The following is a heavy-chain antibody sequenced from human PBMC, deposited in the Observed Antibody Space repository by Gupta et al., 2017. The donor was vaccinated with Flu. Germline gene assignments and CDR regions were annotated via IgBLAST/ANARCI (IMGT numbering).Heavy chain of an antibody. D-gene: IGHD2-21*02. Sequence: SWVRQAPGKGLEWVANIKQDGGQKYYVDSVKGRFTISRDNAKNSLYLQMNSLRAEDTAVYYCARAVGGDSSYWGQGTQVTVSS. CDR2: IKQDGGQK. V-gene: IGHV3-7*01. J-gene: IGHJ4*02. CDR3: ARAVGGDSSY.